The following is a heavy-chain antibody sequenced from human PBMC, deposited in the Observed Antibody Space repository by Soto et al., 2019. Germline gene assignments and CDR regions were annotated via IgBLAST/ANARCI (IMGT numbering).Heavy chain of an antibody. CDR1: EFTFRSYW. CDR3: ARSLPGTYGAFDL. V-gene: IGHV3-74*01. CDR2: ISGDGSST. J-gene: IGHJ3*01. D-gene: IGHD1-7*01. Sequence: GGSLRLSCAASEFTFRSYWMHWVRQGPGKGLVWVSRISGDGSSTTYADSVRGRFTISRDNAKNTVYLQMDSLRAEDTAVYYCARSLPGTYGAFDLWGQGTMVT.